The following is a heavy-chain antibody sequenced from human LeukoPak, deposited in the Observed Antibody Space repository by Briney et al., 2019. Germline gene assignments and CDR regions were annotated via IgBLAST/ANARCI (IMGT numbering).Heavy chain of an antibody. Sequence: ASVKVSCKASGYIFTSYGISWVRQAPGQGLEWMGWISAYNGNTNYAQKLQGRVTMTTDTSTSTAYMELRSLRSDDTAVYYCARDRDMITFGGVIADYWGQGTLVTVSS. CDR1: GYIFTSYG. CDR2: ISAYNGNT. CDR3: ARDRDMITFGGVIADY. V-gene: IGHV1-18*04. D-gene: IGHD3-16*02. J-gene: IGHJ4*02.